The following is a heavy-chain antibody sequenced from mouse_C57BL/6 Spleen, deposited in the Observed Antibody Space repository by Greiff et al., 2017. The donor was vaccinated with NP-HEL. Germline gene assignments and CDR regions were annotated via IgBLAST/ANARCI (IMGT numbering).Heavy chain of an antibody. V-gene: IGHV1-42*01. CDR1: GYSFTGYY. CDR3: ARYYYGSSRYFDY. J-gene: IGHJ2*01. D-gene: IGHD1-1*01. CDR2: INPSTGGT. Sequence: VQLQQSGPELVKPGASVKISCKASGYSFTGYYMNWVKQSPEKSLEWIGEINPSTGGTTYNQKFKAKATLTVDKSSSTAYMQLKSLTSEDSAVYYCARYYYGSSRYFDYWGQGTTLTVSS.